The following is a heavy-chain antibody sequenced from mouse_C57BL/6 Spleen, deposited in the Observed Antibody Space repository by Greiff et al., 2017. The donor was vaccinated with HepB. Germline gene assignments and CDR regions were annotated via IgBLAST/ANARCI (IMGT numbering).Heavy chain of an antibody. CDR1: GFTFSSYA. CDR2: ISDGGSYT. Sequence: EVHLVESGGGLVKPGGSLKLSCAASGFTFSSYAMSWVRQTPEKRLEWVATISDGGSYTYYPDNVKGRFTISRDNAKNNLYLQMSHMKSEDTAMYYCARDPPYYYDYDEGYFDVWGTGTTVTVSS. J-gene: IGHJ1*03. V-gene: IGHV5-4*01. CDR3: ARDPPYYYDYDEGYFDV. D-gene: IGHD2-4*01.